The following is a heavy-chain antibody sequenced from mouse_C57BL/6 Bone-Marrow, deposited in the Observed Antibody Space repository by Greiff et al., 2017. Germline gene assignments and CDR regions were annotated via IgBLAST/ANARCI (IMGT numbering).Heavy chain of an antibody. CDR2: IDPETGGT. V-gene: IGHV1-15*01. CDR1: GYTFTDYE. D-gene: IGHD1-1*01. CDR3: TTHGSSPWYFDV. Sequence: VQLQQSGAELVRPGASVTLSCKASGYTFTDYEMHWVKQTPVHGLEWIGAIDPETGGTAYNQKFKGKAILTADKSSSTAYMELRRLTSEDSAVYYCTTHGSSPWYFDVWRTGTTVPVSS. J-gene: IGHJ1*03.